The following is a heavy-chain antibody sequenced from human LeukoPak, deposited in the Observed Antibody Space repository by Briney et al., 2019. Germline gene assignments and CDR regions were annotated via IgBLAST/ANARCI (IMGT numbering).Heavy chain of an antibody. V-gene: IGHV3-30*19. J-gene: IGHJ4*02. CDR3: ARDARGNIMYYFDY. D-gene: IGHD2/OR15-2a*01. CDR2: ISYDGSNK. Sequence: PGGSLRLSCAASGFTFSSYGMHWVRQAPGKGLEWVAVISYDGSNKYYADSVKGRFTISRDNSKNTLYLQMNSLRAEDTAVYYCARDARGNIMYYFDYWGQGTLVTVSS. CDR1: GFTFSSYG.